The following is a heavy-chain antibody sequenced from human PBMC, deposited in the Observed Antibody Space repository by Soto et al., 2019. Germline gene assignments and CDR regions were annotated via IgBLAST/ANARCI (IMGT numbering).Heavy chain of an antibody. D-gene: IGHD3-9*01. CDR1: GGSISSSSYY. V-gene: IGHV4-39*01. J-gene: IGHJ4*02. CDR3: ASLRYFDWLPWGY. Sequence: SETLSLTCTVSGGSISSSSYYWGWIRPPPGKGLEWIGSIYYSGSTYYNPSLKSRVTISVDTSKNQFSLKLSSVTAADTAVYYCASLRYFDWLPWGYWGQGTLVTSPQ. CDR2: IYYSGST.